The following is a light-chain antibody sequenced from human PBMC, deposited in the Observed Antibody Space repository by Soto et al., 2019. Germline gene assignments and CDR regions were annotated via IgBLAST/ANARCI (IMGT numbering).Light chain of an antibody. CDR3: LLFYSGAYV. CDR2: DTS. V-gene: IGLV7-46*01. J-gene: IGLJ1*01. Sequence: QAVVTQEPSLTVSPGGTVTLTCGSSTGAVTSGHFPYWFQQKPGQAPRTLISDTSDKHSWTPARFSGSLLEGKAALTLSGAQSEDEADYYCLLFYSGAYVFGTGTKLTVL. CDR1: TGAVTSGHF.